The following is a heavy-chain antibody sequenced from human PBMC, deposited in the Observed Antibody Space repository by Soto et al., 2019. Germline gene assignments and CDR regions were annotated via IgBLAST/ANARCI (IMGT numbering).Heavy chain of an antibody. J-gene: IGHJ5*02. CDR1: GYSFTSYW. CDR2: IYPGDSDT. Sequence: GESLKISCKSSGYSFTSYWIGWVRQMPGKGLEWMGIIYPGDSDTRYSPSFQGQGKHSAAKSSSTADLQGSSLKASDTAMYYCARQGIEYSSSEPADWFDPWGQGTLVTVSS. V-gene: IGHV5-51*01. D-gene: IGHD6-6*01. CDR3: ARQGIEYSSSEPADWFDP.